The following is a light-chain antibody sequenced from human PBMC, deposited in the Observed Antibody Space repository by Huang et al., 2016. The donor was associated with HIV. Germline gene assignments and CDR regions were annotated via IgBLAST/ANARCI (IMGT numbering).Light chain of an antibody. CDR3: MQYKYWPPIT. J-gene: IGKJ5*01. CDR2: KVS. Sequence: VVMTQSPLSLPVILGQPASISCRSSRGLLHSDGNIYLNWFHQRPGPSPRRLIYKVSNRDSGVPDRFSGSGSGTYFTLQISRVEAEDVGIYYCMQYKYWPPITFGQGTRLENK. CDR1: RGLLHSDGNIY. V-gene: IGKV2-30*02.